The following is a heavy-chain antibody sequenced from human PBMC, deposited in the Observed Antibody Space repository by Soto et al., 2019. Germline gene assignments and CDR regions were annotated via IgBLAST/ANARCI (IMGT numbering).Heavy chain of an antibody. D-gene: IGHD3-10*01. CDR2: IFRGGST. Sequence: EVQLVESGGGVIQPGGSLRLSCAASDFSVSSNYMSWVRQAPGKGLEWVAVIFRGGSTYYADSVQGRFTISRDSSENTLFLQMNSLRVEDTAVYYCATDRTHYYYYNGMDVWGPGTTVTV. J-gene: IGHJ6*02. V-gene: IGHV3-53*01. CDR1: DFSVSSNY. CDR3: ATDRTHYYYYNGMDV.